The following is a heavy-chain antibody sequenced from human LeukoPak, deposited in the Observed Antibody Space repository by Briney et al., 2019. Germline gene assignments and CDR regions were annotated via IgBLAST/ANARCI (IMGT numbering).Heavy chain of an antibody. CDR1: GYTFTSYD. CDR3: ARDNVVTDYYGMDV. V-gene: IGHV1-69*04. Sequence: ASVKVSCKASGYTFTSYDINWVRQAPGQGLEWMGRIIPILGIANYAQKFQGRVTITADKSTSTAYMELSSLRSEDTAVYYCARDNVVTDYYGMDVWGQGTTVTVSS. J-gene: IGHJ6*02. D-gene: IGHD2-21*02. CDR2: IIPILGIA.